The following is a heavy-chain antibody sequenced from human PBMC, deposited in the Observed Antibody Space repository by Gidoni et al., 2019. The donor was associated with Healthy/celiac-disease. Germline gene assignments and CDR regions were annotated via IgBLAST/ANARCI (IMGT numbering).Heavy chain of an antibody. D-gene: IGHD3-9*01. CDR1: GGSFSGYY. V-gene: IGHV4-34*01. CDR3: ARAPGFPYRVNAFDI. Sequence: QVQLQPWGAGVLKPSEPLSLTCAVVGGSFSGYYWGWIRQPPGKGLEWIGEINNSGSTNYNPALKRRVIISVDTSKNHSSLKLSSVTAADAAVYYCARAPGFPYRVNAFDIWGQGTMVTVSS. CDR2: INNSGST. J-gene: IGHJ3*02.